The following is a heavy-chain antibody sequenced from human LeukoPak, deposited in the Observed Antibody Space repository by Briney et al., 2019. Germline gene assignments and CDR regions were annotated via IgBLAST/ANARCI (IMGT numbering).Heavy chain of an antibody. CDR1: GFTFSSYA. D-gene: IGHD3-10*01. CDR2: ISGSGGST. V-gene: IGHV3-23*01. CDR3: AKEGFGEFRPYYFDY. Sequence: GGSLGLSCAASGFTFSSYAMSWVRQAPGKGLEWVSAISGSGGSTYYADSVKGRFTISRDNSKNTLYLQMNSLRAEDTAVYYCAKEGFGEFRPYYFDYWGQGTLVTVSS. J-gene: IGHJ4*02.